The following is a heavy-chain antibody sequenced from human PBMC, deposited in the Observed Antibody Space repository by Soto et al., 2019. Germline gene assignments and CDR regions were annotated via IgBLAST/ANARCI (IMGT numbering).Heavy chain of an antibody. CDR2: IYPGDSDT. V-gene: IGHV5-51*01. Sequence: GESLKISCKGSGYSFTSYWIGWVRQMPGKGLEWMGIIYPGDSDTRYSPSFQGQVTISADKSISTAYLQWSSLKASDTAMYYCARHGLHYGDYDYYYGMDVWGQGTTVTV. CDR1: GYSFTSYW. D-gene: IGHD4-17*01. CDR3: ARHGLHYGDYDYYYGMDV. J-gene: IGHJ6*02.